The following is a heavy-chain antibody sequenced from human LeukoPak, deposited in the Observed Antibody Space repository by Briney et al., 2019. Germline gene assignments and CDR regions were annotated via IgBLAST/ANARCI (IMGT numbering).Heavy chain of an antibody. CDR3: AIPPALITMVRGVIPP. CDR1: GFTFDVYA. J-gene: IGHJ5*02. D-gene: IGHD3-10*01. V-gene: IGHV3-21*01. CDR2: ISSSSSYI. Sequence: PGGSLRLSCAASGFTFDVYAMNWVRQAPGKGLEWVSSISSSSSYIYYADSVKGRFTISRDNAKNSLYLQMNSLRAEDTAVYYCAIPPALITMVRGVIPPWGQGTLVTVSS.